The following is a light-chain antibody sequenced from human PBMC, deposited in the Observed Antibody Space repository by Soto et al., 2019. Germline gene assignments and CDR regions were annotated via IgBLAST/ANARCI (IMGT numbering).Light chain of an antibody. CDR2: KAS. CDR3: QHYNSYSRT. J-gene: IGKJ1*01. CDR1: QSIGSW. V-gene: IGKV1-5*03. Sequence: DIQMTQSPSTLSASVGDRVTITCRASQSIGSWLVWYQQKPGKAPKLLIYKASDLESGVPSRFSGSGSGTEGTITISSLQTDDGATYYCQHYNSYSRTFGQGTKVDIK.